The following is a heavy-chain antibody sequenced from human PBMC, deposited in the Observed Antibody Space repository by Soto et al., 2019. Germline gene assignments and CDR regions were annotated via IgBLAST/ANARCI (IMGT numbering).Heavy chain of an antibody. CDR1: GFTFSSYA. Sequence: GGSLRLSCAASGFTFSSYAMHWVRQAPGKGLEWVAVISYDGSNKYYADSVKGRFTISRDNSKNTLYLQMNSLRAEDTAVYYCARYPWNYCGREGTPEYYLDYWGQGTLVTVSS. CDR3: ARYPWNYCGREGTPEYYLDY. J-gene: IGHJ4*02. D-gene: IGHD1-7*01. CDR2: ISYDGSNK. V-gene: IGHV3-30-3*01.